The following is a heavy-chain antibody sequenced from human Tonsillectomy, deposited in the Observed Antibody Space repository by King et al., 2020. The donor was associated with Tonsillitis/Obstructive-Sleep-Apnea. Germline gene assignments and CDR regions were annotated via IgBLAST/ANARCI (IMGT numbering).Heavy chain of an antibody. CDR3: ARGGTPNRGDIAVVPAAITRYYYGMDV. V-gene: IGHV3-43*01. Sequence: VQLVESGGVVVQPGGSLRLSCAASGFTFDDYTMHWVRHAPGKGLEWVSLISWDGGSTYYADSVKGRFTISRDNSKNSLYLQMNSLRTEDTALYSCARGGTPNRGDIAVVPAAITRYYYGMDVWGQGTTVTVSS. J-gene: IGHJ6*02. CDR2: ISWDGGST. CDR1: GFTFDDYT. D-gene: IGHD2-2*01.